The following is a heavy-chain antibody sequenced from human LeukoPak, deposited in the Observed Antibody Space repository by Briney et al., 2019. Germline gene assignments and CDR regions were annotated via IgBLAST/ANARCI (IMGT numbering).Heavy chain of an antibody. J-gene: IGHJ4*02. D-gene: IGHD3-9*01. CDR2: ISSSSNYV. CDR3: TRDFDWFRNQFDY. V-gene: IGHV3-21*01. CDR1: GFTFSDYA. Sequence: KTGGSLRLSCAASGFTFSDYAMNWVRRAPGKGLEWVSSISSSSNYVYNAASVQGRFTISGDNTKNSLYLQMSSLRAEDTAVYYCTRDFDWFRNQFDYWGQGTLVTVSS.